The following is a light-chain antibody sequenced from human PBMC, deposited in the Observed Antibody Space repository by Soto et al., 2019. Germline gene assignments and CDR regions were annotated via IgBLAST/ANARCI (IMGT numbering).Light chain of an antibody. Sequence: QSVLTQPPSASGTPGQRVTISCSGSSSNIGSNYVYWYQQLPGTAPKLLIYRNNQRPSGVPDRFSGSKSGTSASLAISGPRSEDESDYDCAACDDSLSGPVVFGGGTKVTVL. CDR1: SSNIGSNY. V-gene: IGLV1-47*01. J-gene: IGLJ2*01. CDR2: RNN. CDR3: AACDDSLSGPVV.